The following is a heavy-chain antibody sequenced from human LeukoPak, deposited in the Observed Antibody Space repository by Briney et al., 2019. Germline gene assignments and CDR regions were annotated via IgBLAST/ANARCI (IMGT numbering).Heavy chain of an antibody. CDR1: GYTFTSYY. Sequence: ASVKVSCKASGYTFTSYYMHWVRQAPGQGLEWMGIINPSDGSTNYAQKFQGRVTMTRDTSTSTVYMELSSLKSEDTAVYYCARYMTTLYYFDYWGQGTLVTVSS. CDR3: ARYMTTLYYFDY. J-gene: IGHJ4*02. D-gene: IGHD4-11*01. V-gene: IGHV1-46*01. CDR2: INPSDGST.